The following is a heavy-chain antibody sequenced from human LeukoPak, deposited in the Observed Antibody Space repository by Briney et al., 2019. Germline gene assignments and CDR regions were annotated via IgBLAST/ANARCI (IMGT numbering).Heavy chain of an antibody. CDR1: GFNFGTYA. D-gene: IGHD2-8*02. CDR2: ISNTGRDT. V-gene: IGHV3-64D*06. Sequence: GGSLRLSCSASGFNFGTYAMHWVGQAPGKGLEYVSAISNTGRDTYYAGSVKARFIISRDNSKNTLYLQMSSLRAEDTAVYYCMKRDSTGPWGQGVLATVSS. J-gene: IGHJ5*02. CDR3: MKRDSTGP.